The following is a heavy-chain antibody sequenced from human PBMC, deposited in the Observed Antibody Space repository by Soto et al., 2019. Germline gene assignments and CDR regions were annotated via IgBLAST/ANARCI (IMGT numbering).Heavy chain of an antibody. V-gene: IGHV1-8*01. CDR2: MNPNSGNT. CDR3: ARGLSVANDIYYDYGMDV. J-gene: IGHJ6*02. D-gene: IGHD1-1*01. Sequence: QVQLVQSGAEVKKPGASLKVSCKASGYTFTSYDINGVRQATGQGLEWMGWMNPNSGNTGYAQKFQGRVNMTRNTSISTAYMELSSLRSEDTAVYYCARGLSVANDIYYDYGMDVWGQGTTVTVSS. CDR1: GYTFTSYD.